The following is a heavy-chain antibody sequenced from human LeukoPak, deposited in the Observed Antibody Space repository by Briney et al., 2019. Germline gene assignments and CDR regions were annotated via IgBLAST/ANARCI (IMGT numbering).Heavy chain of an antibody. CDR2: ISAYNGNT. CDR1: GYTFTSYG. Sequence: ASVKVSCKASGYTFTSYGISWVRQAPGQGLEWMGWISAYNGNTNYAQKLQGRATMTTDTSTSTAYMELRSLRSDDTAVYYCARGRYDFWSGYYTANNYYFDYWGQGTLVTVSS. J-gene: IGHJ4*02. D-gene: IGHD3-3*01. V-gene: IGHV1-18*01. CDR3: ARGRYDFWSGYYTANNYYFDY.